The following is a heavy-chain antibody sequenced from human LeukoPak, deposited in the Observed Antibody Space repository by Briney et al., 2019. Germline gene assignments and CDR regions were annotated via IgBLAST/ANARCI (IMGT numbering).Heavy chain of an antibody. CDR1: GFTFSDYT. V-gene: IGHV3-21*01. CDR3: ARDLLDSTSYYYAEYFHH. Sequence: KSGGSLRLSCAASGFTFSDYTMNWVRQAPGKGLEWVSSISSTSLYIFYAASVRGRFSISRDNAKNSVYLQMNSLSAEDTAVYYCARDLLDSTSYYYAEYFHHWGQGTLVTVSS. D-gene: IGHD3-22*01. CDR2: ISSTSLYI. J-gene: IGHJ1*01.